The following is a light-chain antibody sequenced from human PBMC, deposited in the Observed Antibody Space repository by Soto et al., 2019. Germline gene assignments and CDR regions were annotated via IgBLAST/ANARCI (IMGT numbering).Light chain of an antibody. V-gene: IGLV4-60*02. CDR2: LEGSGSY. J-gene: IGLJ3*02. Sequence: QPVLTQSSSASASLGSSVKLTCTLSSGHSSYIIAWHQQQPGKAPRYLMKLEGSGSYNKGSGVPDRFSGSSSGADRYLTIYNLQFEDEADYYCETWDSNTHTVFGGGTEVTVL. CDR3: ETWDSNTHTV. CDR1: SGHSSYI.